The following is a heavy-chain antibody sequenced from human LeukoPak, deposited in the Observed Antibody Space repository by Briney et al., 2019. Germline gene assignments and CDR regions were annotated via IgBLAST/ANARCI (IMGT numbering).Heavy chain of an antibody. CDR2: ISSSGSTI. J-gene: IGHJ5*02. V-gene: IGHV3-11*01. CDR3: ARVGREYDFWSGYRAANWFDP. Sequence: GGSLRLSCAAPGFTFSDYYMSWIRQAPGKGLEWVSYISSSGSTIYYADSVKGRFTISRDNAKNSLYLQMNSLRAEDTAVYYCARVGREYDFWSGYRAANWFDPWGQGTLVTVSS. CDR1: GFTFSDYY. D-gene: IGHD3-3*01.